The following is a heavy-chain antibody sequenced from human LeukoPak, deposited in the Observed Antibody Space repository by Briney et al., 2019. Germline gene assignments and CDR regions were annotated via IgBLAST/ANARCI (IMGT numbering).Heavy chain of an antibody. CDR2: ISSSSTTI. J-gene: IGHJ4*02. D-gene: IGHD3-10*01. Sequence: GGSLRLSCAASGFTFTTYSMSWVRQAPGKGLEWVSYISSSSTTIFYADSVKGRFTTSRDNAKNSLYLQMNSLRAEDTAVYYCAREEYYYGSGNAGVDYWGQGTLVTVSS. V-gene: IGHV3-48*04. CDR3: AREEYYYGSGNAGVDY. CDR1: GFTFTTYS.